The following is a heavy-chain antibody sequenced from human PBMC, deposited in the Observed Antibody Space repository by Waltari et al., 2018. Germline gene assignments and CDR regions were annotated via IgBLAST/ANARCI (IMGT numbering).Heavy chain of an antibody. CDR3: ARGGNDFWSGELYY. V-gene: IGHV4-59*01. J-gene: IGHJ4*02. Sequence: QVQLQESGPGLVKPSETLSLTCTVSGGSISSYYWSWIRQPPGKGLEWIGYIYYSGSTNYNPSRKSRVTISVDTSKNQFSLKLSSVTAADTAVYYCARGGNDFWSGELYYWGQGTLVTVSS. D-gene: IGHD3-3*01. CDR2: IYYSGST. CDR1: GGSISSYY.